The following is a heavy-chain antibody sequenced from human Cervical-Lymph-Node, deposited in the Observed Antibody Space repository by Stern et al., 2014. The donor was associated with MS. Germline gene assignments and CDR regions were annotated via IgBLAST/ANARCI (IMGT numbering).Heavy chain of an antibody. CDR1: GFTFSNYG. D-gene: IGHD1-7*01. CDR2: IWYDGNKK. V-gene: IGHV3-33*01. Sequence: VQLVESGGGVVQPGRSLRLSCAASGFTFSNYGMHWVRQAPGKGLEWLAVIWYDGNKKYYADSVKGRFTISRDNSKNTLFLQMSSLTAEDTALYYCARGNWNYEGMGYWGQGTLVTFSS. J-gene: IGHJ4*02. CDR3: ARGNWNYEGMGY.